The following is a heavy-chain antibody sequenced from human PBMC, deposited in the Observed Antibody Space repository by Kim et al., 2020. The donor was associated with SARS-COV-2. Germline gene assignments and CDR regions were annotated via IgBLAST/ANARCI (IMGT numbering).Heavy chain of an antibody. CDR1: GGSFSGYY. Sequence: SETLSLTCAVYGGSFSGYYWSWIRQPPGKGLEWIGEINHSGSTNYNPSLKSRVTISVDTSKNQFSLKLSSVTAADTAVYYCARGGPKGYSGYDGVRGNAFDIWGQGTMVTVSS. CDR2: INHSGST. D-gene: IGHD5-12*01. V-gene: IGHV4-34*01. CDR3: ARGGPKGYSGYDGVRGNAFDI. J-gene: IGHJ3*02.